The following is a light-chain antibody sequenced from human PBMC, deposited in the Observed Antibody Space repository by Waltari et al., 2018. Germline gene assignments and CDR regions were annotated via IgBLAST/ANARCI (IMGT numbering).Light chain of an antibody. V-gene: IGLV1-40*01. CDR1: SSNIGAGYD. J-gene: IGLJ2*01. CDR3: QSYDSSLYVV. CDR2: GNS. Sequence: QSVLTQPPSVSGAPGQRVTISCTGSSSNIGAGYDVHWYQQLPGTAPKLLIYGNSNRPSGVPDRFSGSKSRTSASLAITGLQAEDEADYYCQSYDSSLYVVFGGGTKLTVL.